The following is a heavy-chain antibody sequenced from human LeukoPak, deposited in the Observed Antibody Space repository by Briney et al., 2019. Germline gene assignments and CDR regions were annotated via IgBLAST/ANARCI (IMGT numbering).Heavy chain of an antibody. Sequence: ASVKVSCKASGYTFTGYYIHWVRQAPGQGLEWMGWINPNSGSPYYAQKFQDRVTMTTDTSITTAHMEPSSLRADDTALYFCARRAERWEIPGRYHFDFWGQGTLVTVSS. V-gene: IGHV1-2*02. CDR1: GYTFTGYY. CDR2: INPNSGSP. D-gene: IGHD1-26*01. J-gene: IGHJ4*02. CDR3: ARRAERWEIPGRYHFDF.